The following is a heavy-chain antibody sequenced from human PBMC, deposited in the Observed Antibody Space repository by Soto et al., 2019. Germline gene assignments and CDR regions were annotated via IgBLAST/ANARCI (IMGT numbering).Heavy chain of an antibody. V-gene: IGHV1-69*06. Sequence: SVKVSCKASGGTFSSYAISWVRQAPGQGLEWMGGIIPIFGTANYAQKFQGRVTITADKSTSTAYMELSSLRSEDTAVYYCARRRYFDWLSGDYGMDVWGQGXTVTVYS. CDR1: GGTFSSYA. CDR2: IIPIFGTA. J-gene: IGHJ6*02. D-gene: IGHD3-9*01. CDR3: ARRRYFDWLSGDYGMDV.